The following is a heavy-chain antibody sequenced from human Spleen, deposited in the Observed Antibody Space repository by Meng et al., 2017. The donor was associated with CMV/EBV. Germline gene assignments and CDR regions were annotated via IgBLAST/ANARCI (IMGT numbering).Heavy chain of an antibody. J-gene: IGHJ3*02. V-gene: IGHV3-11*04. CDR3: ARGGGSHRGDAFDI. CDR1: GFTFSDHY. D-gene: IGHD1-26*01. Sequence: GESLKISCAASGFTFSDHYMDWVRQAPGKGLEWVSYISSSSSTIYYADSVKGRFTISRDNAKNSLYLQMNSLRAEDTAVYYCARGGGSHRGDAFDIWGQGTMVTVSS. CDR2: ISSSSSTI.